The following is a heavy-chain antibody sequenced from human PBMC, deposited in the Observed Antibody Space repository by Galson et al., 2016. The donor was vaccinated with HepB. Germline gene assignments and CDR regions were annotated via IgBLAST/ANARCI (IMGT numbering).Heavy chain of an antibody. V-gene: IGHV1-69*13. CDR3: ARLRRAYKDGPDFYYGVDV. CDR1: GGTFSSYA. CDR2: IIPIFGSA. Sequence: SVKVSCKASGGTFSSYAISWVRQAPGQGLEWMGGIIPIFGSAKYGQKFQGRVTITADESTSTAYMELTSLRSEDTAVYYCARLRRAYKDGPDFYYGVDVWGQGTTVTVS. J-gene: IGHJ6*02. D-gene: IGHD5-18*01.